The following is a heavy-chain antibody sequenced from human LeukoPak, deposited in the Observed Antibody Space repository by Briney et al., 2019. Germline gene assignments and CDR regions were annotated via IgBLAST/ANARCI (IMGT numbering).Heavy chain of an antibody. J-gene: IGHJ3*02. CDR3: AKSPYYDFWSGYYPGAGSAFDI. CDR2: ISYDGSNK. CDR1: GFTFSSYG. D-gene: IGHD3-3*01. V-gene: IGHV3-30*18. Sequence: GGSLRLSCAASGFTFSSYGMHWVRQAPGKGLEWVAVISYDGSNKYYGDSVKGRLTISRDNSQNTLYLQMNSLRAEDTAVYYCAKSPYYDFWSGYYPGAGSAFDIWGQGTMVTVSS.